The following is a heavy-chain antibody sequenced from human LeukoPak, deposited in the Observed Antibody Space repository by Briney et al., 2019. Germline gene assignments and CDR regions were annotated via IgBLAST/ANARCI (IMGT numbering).Heavy chain of an antibody. CDR3: AKGYDSSSWHYFDY. D-gene: IGHD6-13*01. CDR2: VSYDGTNK. V-gene: IGHV3-30*18. J-gene: IGHJ4*02. CDR1: GFTFTTYG. Sequence: PGRSLRLSCAASGFTFTTYGMHWVRQAPGKGLEWVAVVSYDGTNKYYADSVKGRFTISRDNSKNTLYLQMNSLRAKDTAVYYCAKGYDSSSWHYFDYWGQGTLVTVSS.